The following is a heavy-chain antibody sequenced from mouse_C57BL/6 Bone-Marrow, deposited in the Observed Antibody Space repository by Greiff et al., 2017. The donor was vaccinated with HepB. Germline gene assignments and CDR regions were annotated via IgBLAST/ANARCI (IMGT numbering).Heavy chain of an antibody. CDR1: GYAFTNYL. J-gene: IGHJ3*01. Sequence: QVQLQQSGAELVRPGTSVKVSCKASGYAFTNYLIEWVKQRPGQGLEWIGDIYPGSGSTNYNEKFKSKATLTVDTSSSTAYMQLSSLTSEDSAVYYCARSLAWFAYWGQGTLVTVSA. D-gene: IGHD6-2*01. CDR3: ARSLAWFAY. CDR2: IYPGSGST. V-gene: IGHV1-54*01.